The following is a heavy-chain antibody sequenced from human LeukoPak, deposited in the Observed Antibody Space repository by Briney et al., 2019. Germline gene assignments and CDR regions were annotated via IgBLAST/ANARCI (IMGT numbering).Heavy chain of an antibody. J-gene: IGHJ4*02. CDR2: ITGNGGST. V-gene: IGHV3-23*01. CDR3: AKDPISRYYDRDGYFDY. Sequence: GGSLRLSCAASGFTFSSYAMSWVRQAPGKGLEWVSTITGNGGSTYYADSVKGRFTISRDNSKNTLYLQMNSLRAEDPAVYYCAKDPISRYYDRDGYFDYWGQGTLVTVSS. CDR1: GFTFSSYA. D-gene: IGHD3-22*01.